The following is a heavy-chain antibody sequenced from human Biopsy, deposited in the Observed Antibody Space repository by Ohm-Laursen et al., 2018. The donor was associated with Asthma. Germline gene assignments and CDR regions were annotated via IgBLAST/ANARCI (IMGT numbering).Heavy chain of an antibody. CDR1: GGSISNSNYY. CDR3: ARQSGYRSGWPKLLFVYYGMDV. Sequence: SDTLSLTCIVSGGSISNSNYYWGWIRQSPGKGLEWIESLHYSGSPYYTFYNPSLESRVTISLDASKNEFSLRLTYVTAADTAQYYCARQSGYRSGWPKLLFVYYGMDVWGPGTTVTVSS. J-gene: IGHJ6*02. V-gene: IGHV4-39*01. D-gene: IGHD6-19*01. CDR2: LHYSGSPYYT.